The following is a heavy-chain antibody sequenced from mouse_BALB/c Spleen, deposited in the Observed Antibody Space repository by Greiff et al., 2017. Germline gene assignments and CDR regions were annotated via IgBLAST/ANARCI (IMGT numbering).Heavy chain of an antibody. J-gene: IGHJ1*01. CDR2: ISSGGSYT. CDR3: ASQLRRGYFDV. CDR1: GFTFSSYG. Sequence: EVKLMESGGDLVKPGGSLKLSCAASGFTFSSYGMSWVRQTPDKRLEWVATISSGGSYTYYPDSVKGRFTISRDNAKNTLYLQMSSLKSEDTAMYYCASQLRRGYFDVWGAGTTVTVSS. D-gene: IGHD1-1*01. V-gene: IGHV5-6*01.